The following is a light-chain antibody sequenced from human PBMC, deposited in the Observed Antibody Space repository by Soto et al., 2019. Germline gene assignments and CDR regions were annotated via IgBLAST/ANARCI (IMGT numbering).Light chain of an antibody. CDR1: QSVRNN. CDR2: GAS. Sequence: EIVMTQSPATLSVSPGERVTLSCRASQSVRNNLAWYQQRPGQGPRLLIYGASTRANGIPARFSGSGSGTEFTLTINSLQSEDFAIYYCQQYNNWPPWTFGQGTKVEIK. J-gene: IGKJ1*01. V-gene: IGKV3-15*01. CDR3: QQYNNWPPWT.